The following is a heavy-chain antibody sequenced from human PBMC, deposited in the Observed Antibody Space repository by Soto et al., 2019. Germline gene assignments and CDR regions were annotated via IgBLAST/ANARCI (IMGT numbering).Heavy chain of an antibody. J-gene: IGHJ4*02. Sequence: QVQLVESGGGVVQPGRSLRLSCAASGFDFSTYGMHWVRQAPGKGPEWVAVIWYDGSNKYYADSVRGRFIISRDNSKSTLFLQLNSIRAEDTAVYYCARAVGPFDYWGQGSLVTVSS. D-gene: IGHD1-26*01. CDR3: ARAVGPFDY. V-gene: IGHV3-33*01. CDR2: IWYDGSNK. CDR1: GFDFSTYG.